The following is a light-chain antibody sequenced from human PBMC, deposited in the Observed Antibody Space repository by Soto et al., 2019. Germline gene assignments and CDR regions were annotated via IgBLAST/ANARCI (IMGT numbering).Light chain of an antibody. V-gene: IGLV2-14*03. J-gene: IGLJ1*01. CDR1: SSDVGDYNF. Sequence: QSALTQPASVSGSPGQSITISCTGTSSDVGDYNFVSWYQQHPGKAPKLMIYDVSNRPSGVSNRFSGSKSGNTASQTISGLQAEDEADYYCSSYTSSSSLVFGTGTKVTVL. CDR3: SSYTSSSSLV. CDR2: DVS.